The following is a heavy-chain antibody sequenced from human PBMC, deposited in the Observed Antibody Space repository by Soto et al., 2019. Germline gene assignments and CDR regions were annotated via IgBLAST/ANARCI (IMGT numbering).Heavy chain of an antibody. CDR3: ARVCSGGSCYGVFDY. J-gene: IGHJ4*02. D-gene: IGHD2-15*01. Sequence: ASVKVSCKASGYTFTSYAMHWVRQAPGQRLEWMGWINAGNGNTKYSQKFQGRVTITRDTSASTAYMELSSLRSEDTAVYYCARVCSGGSCYGVFDYWGQGTLVTVSS. CDR1: GYTFTSYA. CDR2: INAGNGNT. V-gene: IGHV1-3*01.